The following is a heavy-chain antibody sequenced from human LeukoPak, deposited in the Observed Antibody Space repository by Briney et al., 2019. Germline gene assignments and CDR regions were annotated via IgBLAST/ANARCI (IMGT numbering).Heavy chain of an antibody. CDR2: IYLRGNT. CDR3: ARGTITTVTDS. D-gene: IGHD4-17*01. CDR1: GGSISSSNW. Sequence: SGTLSLTCTVSGGSISSSNWWSWVRQAPGKGLEWVGEIYLRGNTNYNPSLESRVTISVDGSKTQLSLRLESVTAADTAVYYCARGTITTVTDSWGPGTLVTVSS. V-gene: IGHV4-4*02. J-gene: IGHJ4*02.